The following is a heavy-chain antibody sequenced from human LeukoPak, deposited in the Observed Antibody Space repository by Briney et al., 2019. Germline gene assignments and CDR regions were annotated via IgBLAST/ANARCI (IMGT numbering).Heavy chain of an antibody. V-gene: IGHV3-7*01. CDR3: ARRHASLSRDY. J-gene: IGHJ4*02. CDR2: IKQDGSDK. Sequence: GGSLRLSCAASGFTFSNYWMSWVRQAPGKGLEWVANIKQDGSDKYYVDSVKGRFTISRDNAKNSLYLQMNSLRAEDTAVYYCARRHASLSRDYWGQGTLVTVSS. CDR1: GFTFSNYW. D-gene: IGHD6-6*01.